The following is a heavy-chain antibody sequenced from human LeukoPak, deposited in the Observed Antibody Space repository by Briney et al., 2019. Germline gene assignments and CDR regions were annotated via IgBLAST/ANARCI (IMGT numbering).Heavy chain of an antibody. Sequence: PSETLSLTCTVSGGSISSTTYNWGWIRQPPGKGLEWIGSIPYSGTTYYNPSLKSRVTISVDTSKNQFSLKLSSVTAADTAMYYCARHGDLLSPFQTWGQGTLVTVSS. CDR2: IPYSGTT. V-gene: IGHV4-39*01. CDR1: GGSISSTTYN. D-gene: IGHD2-21*02. CDR3: ARHGDLLSPFQT. J-gene: IGHJ5*02.